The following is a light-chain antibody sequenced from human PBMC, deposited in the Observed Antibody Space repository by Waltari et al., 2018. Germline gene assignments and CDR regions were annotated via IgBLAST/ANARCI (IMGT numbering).Light chain of an antibody. CDR3: QQRSDWPILT. V-gene: IGKV3-11*01. CDR2: YEL. Sequence: EIVLTQSPAPLSLSPGVRANLSCRGSQNVSSYLSSYQQKAGQPPSILIYYELNKSTGIPARFSGSGSGTDFTLTISSLEPEEFAVYYCQQRSDWPILTFGGGTKVEIK. J-gene: IGKJ4*02. CDR1: QNVSSY.